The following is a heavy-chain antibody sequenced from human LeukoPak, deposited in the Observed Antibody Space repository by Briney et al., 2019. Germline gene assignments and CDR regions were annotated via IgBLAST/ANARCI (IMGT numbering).Heavy chain of an antibody. CDR3: ALGATFDY. D-gene: IGHD1-26*01. V-gene: IGHV3-23*01. CDR2: ISGSGGNT. CDR1: GFTFSSYA. Sequence: GGSLRLSCAASGFTFSSYAMSWVRQAPGKGLEWVSAISGSGGNTYYADSVEGRFTISRDNAKNSLYLQMNSLRAEDTAVYYCALGATFDYWGQGTLVTVSS. J-gene: IGHJ4*02.